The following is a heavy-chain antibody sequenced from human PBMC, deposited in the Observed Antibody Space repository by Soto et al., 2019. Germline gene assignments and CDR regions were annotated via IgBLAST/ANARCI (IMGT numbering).Heavy chain of an antibody. CDR2: IYYSGST. CDR3: ARANYYDSSGYYTDPSALDY. D-gene: IGHD3-22*01. V-gene: IGHV4-59*01. CDR1: GGSISSYY. Sequence: SETLSLTCTVSGGSISSYYWSWIRQPPLNGLEWIGYIYYSGSTNYNPSLKSRVTISVDTSKNQFSLKLSSVTAADTAVYYCARANYYDSSGYYTDPSALDYWGQGTLVTVSS. J-gene: IGHJ4*02.